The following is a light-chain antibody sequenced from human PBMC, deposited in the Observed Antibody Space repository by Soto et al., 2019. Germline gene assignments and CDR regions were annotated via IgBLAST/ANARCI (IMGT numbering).Light chain of an antibody. CDR3: QQSYSTPQT. CDR2: AAS. Sequence: DIQMTQSPFILSASVGDRVTLTCRASASMSYCLAWYQHRPGKAPKLLIYAASSLQSGVPSRFSGSGSGTDFTLTISSLQPEDFATYYCQQSYSTPQTFGQGTKVDIK. J-gene: IGKJ1*01. V-gene: IGKV1-39*01. CDR1: ASMSYC.